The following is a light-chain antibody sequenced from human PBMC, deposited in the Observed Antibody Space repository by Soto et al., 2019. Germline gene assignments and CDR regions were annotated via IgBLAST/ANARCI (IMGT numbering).Light chain of an antibody. CDR3: CSYAGTNPVV. J-gene: IGLJ1*01. Sequence: QSALTQPASVSGSPGQSITISCTGTSSDVGSYNLVSWYHQHPGKAPKLMIYEGNKRPSGVSNLFSGSKSANTASLTISGLQTEDEADYYCCSYAGTNPVVFGTGTKVTVL. CDR1: SSDVGSYNL. V-gene: IGLV2-23*01. CDR2: EGN.